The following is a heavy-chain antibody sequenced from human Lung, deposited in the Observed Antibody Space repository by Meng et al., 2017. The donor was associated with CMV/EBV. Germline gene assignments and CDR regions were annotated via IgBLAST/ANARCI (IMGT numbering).Heavy chain of an antibody. CDR2: IDPNSGDT. D-gene: IGHD2-2*01. J-gene: IGHJ3*02. CDR1: RYTFTGYH. CDR3: AVAMEAAIRFCSGTSCFLDAFDI. V-gene: IGHV1-2*02. Sequence: ASVXVSXXASRYTFTGYHLHWVRQAPGQGLEWRGCIDPNSGDTNYARKFQGRVTLTRDTSIRTAYLELSRLRSDDTAVYYCAVAMEAAIRFCSGTSCFLDAFDIWGQGTXVTVSS.